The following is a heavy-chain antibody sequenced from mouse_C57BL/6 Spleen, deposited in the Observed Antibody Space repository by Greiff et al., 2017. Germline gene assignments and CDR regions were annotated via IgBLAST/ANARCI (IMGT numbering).Heavy chain of an antibody. J-gene: IGHJ2*01. CDR1: GYTFTSYW. D-gene: IGHD1-1*02. CDR2: IYPGTGST. Sequence: VQLQESGAELVKPGASVTMSCKASGYTFTSYWIPWVKQRPGQGLEWIGAIYPGTGSTTYNEKFKSQATLTVDPSSSTAYMQLSSLTSEDSAVYYCARGAVASVDYWGQGTTLTVSS. CDR3: ARGAVASVDY. V-gene: IGHV1-55*01.